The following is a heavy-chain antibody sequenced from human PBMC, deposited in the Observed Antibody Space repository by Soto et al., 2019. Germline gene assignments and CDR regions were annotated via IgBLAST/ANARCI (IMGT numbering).Heavy chain of an antibody. D-gene: IGHD3-9*01. Sequence: SETLSLTCTVPGGSISSGDYYWSWIRQPPGKGLEWIGYIYYSGSTYYNPSLKSRVTISVDTSKNQFSLKLSSVTAADTAVYYCASVSYFNAFDYWGQGTLVTVSS. J-gene: IGHJ4*02. CDR3: ASVSYFNAFDY. CDR2: IYYSGST. V-gene: IGHV4-30-4*01. CDR1: GGSISSGDYY.